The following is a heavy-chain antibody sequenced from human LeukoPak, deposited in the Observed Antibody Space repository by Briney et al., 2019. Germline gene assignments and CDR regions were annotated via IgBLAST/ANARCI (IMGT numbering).Heavy chain of an antibody. J-gene: IGHJ4*02. V-gene: IGHV3-33*01. CDR1: GFTFSNYG. D-gene: IGHD5-18*01. Sequence: PGGSLRLSCAASGFTFSNYGMHLVRQAPGKGLEWVAVMWYDGSNKYYTDSVKGRFTISRDNSKNTLYLQMNSLRAEDTAVYYCAREDTSLVIAYWGQGTLVTVSS. CDR2: MWYDGSNK. CDR3: AREDTSLVIAY.